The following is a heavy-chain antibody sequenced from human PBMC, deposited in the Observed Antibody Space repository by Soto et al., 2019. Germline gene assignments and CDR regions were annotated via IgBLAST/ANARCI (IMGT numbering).Heavy chain of an antibody. J-gene: IGHJ5*02. V-gene: IGHV4-31*11. CDR3: ARGVDGQRWFDP. Sequence: LSPTCAVPGVFVSSIGAHWSWIRQRPGKGGDGSGYFHYSGGTDYRSTLTSRVSISLDPSKNQFSRLLYSVTAAGTAVYYCARGVDGQRWFDPWGQGTLVTVSS. CDR2: FHYSGGT. CDR1: GVFVSSIGAH. D-gene: IGHD6-25*01.